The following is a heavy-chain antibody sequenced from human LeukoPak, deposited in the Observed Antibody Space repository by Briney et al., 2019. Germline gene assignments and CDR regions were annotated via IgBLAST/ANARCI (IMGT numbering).Heavy chain of an antibody. CDR3: ARPTTAGDSSGYLYYFDY. Sequence: SVKVSCKASGGTFSSNAISWVRQAPGQGLECMGGIIPIFGTANYAQKFQGRVTSTADESTSTAYMELSSLRSEDTAVYYCARPTTAGDSSGYLYYFDYWGQGTLVTVSS. CDR1: GGTFSSNA. J-gene: IGHJ4*02. CDR2: IIPIFGTA. V-gene: IGHV1-69*01. D-gene: IGHD3-22*01.